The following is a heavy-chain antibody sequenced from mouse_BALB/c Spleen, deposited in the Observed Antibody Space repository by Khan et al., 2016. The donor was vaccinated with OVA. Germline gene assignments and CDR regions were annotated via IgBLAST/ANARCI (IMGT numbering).Heavy chain of an antibody. Sequence: EVELVESGGGLVKPGGSLKLSCAASGFTFSDYYMYWVRQTPEKRLEWVATISDGGSYTYYPDSVKGRFTISRDNAKNNLYLQMSSLKSEDTAMYYGARAGYGGFAYWGQGTLVTVSA. CDR2: ISDGGSYT. J-gene: IGHJ3*01. CDR1: GFTFSDYY. D-gene: IGHD1-1*02. CDR3: ARAGYGGFAY. V-gene: IGHV5-4*02.